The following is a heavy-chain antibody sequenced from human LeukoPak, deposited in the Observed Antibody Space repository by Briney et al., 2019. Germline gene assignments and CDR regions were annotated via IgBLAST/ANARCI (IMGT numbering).Heavy chain of an antibody. J-gene: IGHJ4*02. Sequence: KPSETLSLTCTVSGYSISSGYYWGWIRQPPGKGQEWIGSIYHSGSTNYNPSLKSRVTISVDTSKNQFSLKLSSVTAADTAVYYCARGYCSGGSCWFDYWGQGTLVTVSS. CDR3: ARGYCSGGSCWFDY. D-gene: IGHD2-15*01. V-gene: IGHV4-38-2*02. CDR1: GYSISSGYY. CDR2: IYHSGST.